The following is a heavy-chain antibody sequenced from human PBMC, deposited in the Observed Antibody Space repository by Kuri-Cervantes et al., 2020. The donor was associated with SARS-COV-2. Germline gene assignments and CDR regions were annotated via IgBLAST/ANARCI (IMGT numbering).Heavy chain of an antibody. V-gene: IGHV1-2*02. J-gene: IGHJ4*02. CDR1: GYTFTGYY. CDR2: INLNSGGT. CDR3: ARAAMAVYYFDY. Sequence: ASVKVSCKASGYTFTGYYMHWVRQAPGQGLEWMGWINLNSGGTNYAQKFQGRVTMTRDTSISTAYMELSRLRSDDTAVYYCARAAMAVYYFDYWGQGTLVTVSS. D-gene: IGHD5-18*01.